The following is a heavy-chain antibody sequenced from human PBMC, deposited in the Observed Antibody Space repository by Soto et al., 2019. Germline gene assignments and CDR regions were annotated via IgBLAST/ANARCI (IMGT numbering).Heavy chain of an antibody. CDR1: GFTFSSYS. CDR2: ISSSSSTI. D-gene: IGHD1-26*01. CDR3: AREEGLLNWFDP. J-gene: IGHJ5*02. Sequence: EVQLVESGGGLVQPGGSLRLSCAASGFTFSSYSMNWVRQAPGTGLEWVSYISSSSSTIYYAGSVKGRFTISRDNAKNSLYLQMNSLRAEDTAVYYCAREEGLLNWFDPWGQGTLVTVSS. V-gene: IGHV3-48*01.